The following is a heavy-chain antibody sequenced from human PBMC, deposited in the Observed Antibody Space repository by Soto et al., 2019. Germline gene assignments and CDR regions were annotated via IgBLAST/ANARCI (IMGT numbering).Heavy chain of an antibody. CDR3: ARGGSDEWELLSAFDY. Sequence: QVQLQESGPGLVKPSETLSLTCTVSGVSISSYYWSWIRQPPGKGLEWIGYIYYSGSTNYNPSLKSRVTISVDTSKNQCSLKLSSVTAADTAVYYCARGGSDEWELLSAFDYWGQGTLVTVSS. D-gene: IGHD1-26*01. CDR1: GVSISSYY. J-gene: IGHJ4*02. V-gene: IGHV4-59*01. CDR2: IYYSGST.